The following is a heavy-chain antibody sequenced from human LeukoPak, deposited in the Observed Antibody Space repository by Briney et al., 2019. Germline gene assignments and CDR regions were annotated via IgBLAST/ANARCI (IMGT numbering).Heavy chain of an antibody. CDR1: GFTFSSYW. D-gene: IGHD4-17*01. V-gene: IGHV3-7*01. CDR3: ARRFTVTTTYNWFDP. Sequence: GGSLRLSCAASGFTFSSYWMSWVRQAPGKGLEWVASVKQDGSEKYYVDSVKGRFTISRDNAKSSLYLQMNSLRAEDTAVYYCARRFTVTTTYNWFDPWGQGTLVTVSS. CDR2: VKQDGSEK. J-gene: IGHJ5*02.